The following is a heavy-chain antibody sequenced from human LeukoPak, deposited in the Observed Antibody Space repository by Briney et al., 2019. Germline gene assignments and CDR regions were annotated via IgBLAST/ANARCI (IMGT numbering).Heavy chain of an antibody. CDR2: IYYTGTT. J-gene: IGHJ5*02. V-gene: IGHV4-59*01. CDR1: GDSISSSY. D-gene: IGHD3-22*01. Sequence: SETLSLTCTVSGDSISSSYWSWIRQPPGKTLEWIGYIYYTGTTNYNPSLKSRVTMSIDTSKNQFSPNLNSVTAADTAVYHCARGFYDSSGYSNCFDPWGQGTLVTVSS. CDR3: ARGFYDSSGYSNCFDP.